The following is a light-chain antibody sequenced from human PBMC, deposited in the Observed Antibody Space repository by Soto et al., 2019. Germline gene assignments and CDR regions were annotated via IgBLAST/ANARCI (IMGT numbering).Light chain of an antibody. J-gene: IGKJ4*01. CDR2: DAT. CDR1: QSVGSN. Sequence: VVLTQSPPTLSLSPGESATLSCRASQSVGSNLAWYHQKRGQAPRLLIYDATERATGIPARFTGSWSGSDFTLSISSLEPDDFAVYYCQQRSDRLSFGGGTELAI. CDR3: QQRSDRLS. V-gene: IGKV3-11*01.